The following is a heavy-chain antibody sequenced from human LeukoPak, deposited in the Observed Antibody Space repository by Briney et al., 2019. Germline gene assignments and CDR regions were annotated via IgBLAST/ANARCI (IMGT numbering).Heavy chain of an antibody. CDR1: GFTFSSYG. CDR2: TSNDGNNK. CDR3: AKRYSSSWNIDY. J-gene: IGHJ4*02. D-gene: IGHD6-13*01. V-gene: IGHV3-30*18. Sequence: GGSLRLSCAASGFTFSSYGMHWVRQAPGKGLEWVAVTSNDGNNKYYADSVKGRFTISRDNSKNTLYLQMNSLRAEDTAVYYCAKRYSSSWNIDYWGQGTLVTVSS.